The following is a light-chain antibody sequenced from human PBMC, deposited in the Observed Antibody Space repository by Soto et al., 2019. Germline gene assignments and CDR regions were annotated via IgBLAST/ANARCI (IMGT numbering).Light chain of an antibody. CDR3: QQYEHWPPYN. J-gene: IGKJ2*01. CDR1: QSIGPN. Sequence: TECPDTLSGSRGEIVTLSWKASQSIGPNLAWYQQRPGQAPRLLIHRASMRATGVPARFIGRGFGTEFTLTITNLQSEDFAVYFCQQYEHWPPYNFGQGTKLDI. CDR2: RAS. V-gene: IGKV3-15*01.